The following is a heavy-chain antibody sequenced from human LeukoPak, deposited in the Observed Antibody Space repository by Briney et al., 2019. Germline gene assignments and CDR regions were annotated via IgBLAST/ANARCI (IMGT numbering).Heavy chain of an antibody. V-gene: IGHV4-34*01. Sequence: SETLSLTCAVYGGSFSGYYWSWIRQPPGKGLEWIGEINHSGSTNYNPSLKSRVAISVDTSKNQFSLKLSSVTAADTAVYYCARDRVRGNSNPFFDYWGQGTLVTVSS. CDR1: GGSFSGYY. CDR3: ARDRVRGNSNPFFDY. J-gene: IGHJ4*02. D-gene: IGHD4-11*01. CDR2: INHSGST.